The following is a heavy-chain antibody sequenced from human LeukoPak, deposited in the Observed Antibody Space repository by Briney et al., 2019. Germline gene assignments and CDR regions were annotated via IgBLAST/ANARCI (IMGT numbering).Heavy chain of an antibody. CDR1: GFIFSSYG. CDR2: ISYDGSNK. V-gene: IGHV3-30*03. Sequence: GGSLRLSCAASGFIFSSYGMYWVRQAPGKGLEWVAVISYDGSNKYYGDSVKGRFTISRDNSKNTLFLEMNSLRAEDTAVYYCARDRYGGSHLDYWGQGTLVTVSS. D-gene: IGHD1-26*01. CDR3: ARDRYGGSHLDY. J-gene: IGHJ4*02.